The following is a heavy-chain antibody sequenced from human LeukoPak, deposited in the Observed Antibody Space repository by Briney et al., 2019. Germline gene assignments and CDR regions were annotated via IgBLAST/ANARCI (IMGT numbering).Heavy chain of an antibody. CDR2: ISSSSSYI. Sequence: GGSLRLSCAASGFTFSSYSMNWVRQAPGKGLEWVSSISSSSSYIYYADSVKGRFTISRDNAKNSLYLQMNSLRAEDTAVYYCARGDWLLRPYGMDVWGQGTTVTVSS. J-gene: IGHJ6*02. V-gene: IGHV3-21*01. CDR1: GFTFSSYS. CDR3: ARGDWLLRPYGMDV. D-gene: IGHD3-9*01.